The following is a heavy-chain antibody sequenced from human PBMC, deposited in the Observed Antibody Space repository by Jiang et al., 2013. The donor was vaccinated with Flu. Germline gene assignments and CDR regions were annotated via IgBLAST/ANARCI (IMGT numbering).Heavy chain of an antibody. V-gene: IGHV1-24*01. J-gene: IGHJ4*02. Sequence: GAEVKKPGASVKVSCKVSGKTLKDVSMHWVRQAPGKGLEWMTIIDPEDGERVYALKFQGRVTMTEDSSTDTAYMELSSLRSDDTAVYYCATSGLRQSLSPPFDYWGQGTLVTVSS. CDR1: GKTLKDVS. D-gene: IGHD3-16*01. CDR3: ATSGLRQSLSPPFDY. CDR2: IDPEDGER.